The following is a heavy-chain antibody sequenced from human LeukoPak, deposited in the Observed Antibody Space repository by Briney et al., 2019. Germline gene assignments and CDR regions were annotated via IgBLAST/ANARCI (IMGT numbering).Heavy chain of an antibody. J-gene: IGHJ2*01. CDR3: AREAGSGEEWYFDL. CDR2: VSSGSPSL. Sequence: PGGSLRLSCAASGFTFSTYSLNWVRQAPGKGLEWVSSVSSGSPSLLYADSVKDRFTISRDNAKNSLYLQMNSLRAEDTAVYWCAREAGSGEEWYFDLWGRGTRVTVSS. V-gene: IGHV3-21*01. D-gene: IGHD6-19*01. CDR1: GFTFSTYS.